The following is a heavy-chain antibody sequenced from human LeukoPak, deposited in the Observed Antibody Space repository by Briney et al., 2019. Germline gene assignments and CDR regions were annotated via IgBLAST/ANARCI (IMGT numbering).Heavy chain of an antibody. CDR3: ARALAAGGVDS. CDR2: INYSGST. Sequence: SETLSLTCTVSGASISSYYWTWIRQPPGKGLEWIGYINYSGSTTYNPSLKSRVTFALDTSRNQVSLKLSSVTAADTALYYCARALAAGGVDSWGRGTLVTVSS. D-gene: IGHD6-13*01. CDR1: GASISSYY. J-gene: IGHJ4*02. V-gene: IGHV4-59*01.